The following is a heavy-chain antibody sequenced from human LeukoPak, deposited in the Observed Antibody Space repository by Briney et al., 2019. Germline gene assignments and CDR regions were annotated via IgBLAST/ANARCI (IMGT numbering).Heavy chain of an antibody. Sequence: ASVKVSCKTSGYTFTGYYIHWVRQAPGQGLEWMGWINPNSGGTNYAQKFQGRVTMTRDTSISTAYMELSRLRSDDTAVYYCARVDWNLPKYYFDYWGQGTLVTVSS. V-gene: IGHV1-2*02. CDR3: ARVDWNLPKYYFDY. J-gene: IGHJ4*02. D-gene: IGHD1-1*01. CDR2: INPNSGGT. CDR1: GYTFTGYY.